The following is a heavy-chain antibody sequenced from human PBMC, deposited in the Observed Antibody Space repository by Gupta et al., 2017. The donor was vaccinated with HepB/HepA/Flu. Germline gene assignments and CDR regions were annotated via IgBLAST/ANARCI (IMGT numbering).Heavy chain of an antibody. CDR2: INPKSGGT. CDR3: ARFSSSYYHFDV. CDR1: GYSFTSYY. D-gene: IGHD6-6*01. V-gene: IGHV1-2*02. Sequence: QVHLVQSGAEVKKPGASVKVACKASGYSFTSYYLHWIRQAPGQGLEWLGWINPKSGGTKYKPEFQHRVIMTRDTSIATAYMEIRTLKSDDTAVYFCARFSSSYYHFDVWGQGTPVTVSS. J-gene: IGHJ4*02.